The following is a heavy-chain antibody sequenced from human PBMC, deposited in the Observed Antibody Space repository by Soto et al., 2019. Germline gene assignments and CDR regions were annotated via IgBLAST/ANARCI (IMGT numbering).Heavy chain of an antibody. D-gene: IGHD5-12*01. CDR1: GGTINSGDYF. V-gene: IGHV4-30-4*01. Sequence: SETLSLTCSVSGGTINSGDYFWSWSRQPPGKGLEWIGSIFYTGSTYYSPSLKSRASMSMDTSKNLFPLRLRSLTAADTAVYFCARVKATLYRHYYFDYWGQGTPVTVSS. CDR2: IFYTGST. J-gene: IGHJ4*02. CDR3: ARVKATLYRHYYFDY.